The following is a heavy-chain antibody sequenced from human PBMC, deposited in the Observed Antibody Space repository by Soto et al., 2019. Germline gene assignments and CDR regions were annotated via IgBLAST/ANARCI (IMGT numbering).Heavy chain of an antibody. CDR1: GYTFNTYG. CDR2: INPYNGNT. CDR3: ARGCIAVTTHLCY. Sequence: SSVKVSCKASGYTFNTYGITWVRQAPGQGLEWMGWINPYNGNTKFAQKLQDRVTMTTATSTSTAYMELASLRSDDTAVYYCARGCIAVTTHLCYWGQGTLVTVSS. V-gene: IGHV1-18*01. D-gene: IGHD4-17*01. J-gene: IGHJ4*02.